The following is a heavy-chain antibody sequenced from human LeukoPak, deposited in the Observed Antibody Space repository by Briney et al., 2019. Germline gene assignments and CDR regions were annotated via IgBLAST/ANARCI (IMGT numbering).Heavy chain of an antibody. CDR3: ASVSVWELATHTGGSFGY. V-gene: IGHV4-30-4*01. CDR1: GGLISRIEYY. D-gene: IGHD1-26*01. J-gene: IGHJ4*02. CDR2: IYHTGTT. Sequence: SETLSLTCTVSGGLISRIEYYWGWVRQSPVKGLEWFGHIYHTGTTLYSPHLNNRLTVSVDSSKNQFSLTLNSVTAADTAVYYCASVSVWELATHTGGSFGYWGRGILVTVSS.